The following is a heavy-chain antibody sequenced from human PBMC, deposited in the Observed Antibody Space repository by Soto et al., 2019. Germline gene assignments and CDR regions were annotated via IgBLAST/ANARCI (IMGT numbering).Heavy chain of an antibody. Sequence: EVQLVESGGGLVQPGGSLRLSCEASGFTFSTYWMSWVRQAPGKGLEWVANIKQDGSDKYYVDSVRGPFTISRDNAESSLNLQMSSLRAEDTAVYYCVRACGRSSCPYYLDVWGKATTAIVSS. V-gene: IGHV3-7*01. CDR1: GFTFSTYW. CDR2: IKQDGSDK. J-gene: IGHJ6*03. D-gene: IGHD2-2*01. CDR3: VRACGRSSCPYYLDV.